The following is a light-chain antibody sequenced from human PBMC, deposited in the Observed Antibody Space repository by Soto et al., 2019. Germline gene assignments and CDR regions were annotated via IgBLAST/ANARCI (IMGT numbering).Light chain of an antibody. CDR3: QSYDSSLSGLL. Sequence: QAVVTQPPSVSGAPGQRVTISCTGSSSNIGAGYDVHWYQQLPGTAPKLLIYGSSNRPSGVPDRFSGSKSGTSASLAITGLQAEDEADYYCQSYDSSLSGLLFGGGTKVTVL. V-gene: IGLV1-40*01. CDR2: GSS. CDR1: SSNIGAGYD. J-gene: IGLJ2*01.